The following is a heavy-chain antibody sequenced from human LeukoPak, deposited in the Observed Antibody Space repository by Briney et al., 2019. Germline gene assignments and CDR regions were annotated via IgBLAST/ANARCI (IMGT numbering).Heavy chain of an antibody. CDR1: GFTFDDYG. J-gene: IGHJ4*02. D-gene: IGHD3-22*01. Sequence: GGSLRLSCAASGFTFDDYGMSWVRQAPGKGLEWVSGINWNGGSTGYADSVKGRFTISRDNAKNSLYLQMSSLRAEDTALYYCARVGAPYDSSGYYYFDYWGQGTLVTVSS. V-gene: IGHV3-20*04. CDR2: INWNGGST. CDR3: ARVGAPYDSSGYYYFDY.